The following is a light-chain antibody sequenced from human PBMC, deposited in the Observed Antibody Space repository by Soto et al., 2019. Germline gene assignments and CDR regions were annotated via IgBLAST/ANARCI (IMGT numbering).Light chain of an antibody. CDR1: QSISSY. CDR2: AAS. CDR3: QQSYSGPLT. Sequence: DIQMTQSPSSLSASVGDRVTITCRARQSISSYLNWYQQKPGKAPKVLIYAASSLQSGVPSRFSGIGSGTDFTLSISSLQPEDFATYYCQQSYSGPLTFGGGTKVEIK. J-gene: IGKJ4*01. V-gene: IGKV1-39*01.